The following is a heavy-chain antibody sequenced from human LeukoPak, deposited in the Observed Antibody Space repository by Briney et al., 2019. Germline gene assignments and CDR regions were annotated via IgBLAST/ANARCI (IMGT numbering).Heavy chain of an antibody. CDR1: GGSISSSSYY. CDR2: IYYSGST. J-gene: IGHJ4*02. Sequence: PSETLSLTCTVSGGSISSSSYYWGWIRQPPGKGLEWIGSIYYSGSTYYNPSLKSRVTISVDTSKNQFSLKLSSVTAADTAVYYCARILVYGSGAEAFDYWGQGTLVTVSS. D-gene: IGHD3-10*01. V-gene: IGHV4-39*01. CDR3: ARILVYGSGAEAFDY.